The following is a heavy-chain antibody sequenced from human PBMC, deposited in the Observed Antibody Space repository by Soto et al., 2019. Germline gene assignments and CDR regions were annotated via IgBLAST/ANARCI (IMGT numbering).Heavy chain of an antibody. CDR3: AGGGYYYYGMDV. Sequence: QVQLQESGPKLVKPSQTLSLTCTVSGGSISSGGYYWSWIRQNPGKGREWIGYIYYSGSTYYNPSLKSQVTVSVDTAKNKCSLKLRSVTAADTAVYYCAGGGYYYYGMDVWGQGTTVTVSS. J-gene: IGHJ6*02. D-gene: IGHD3-16*01. V-gene: IGHV4-31*01. CDR1: GGSISSGGYY. CDR2: IYYSGST.